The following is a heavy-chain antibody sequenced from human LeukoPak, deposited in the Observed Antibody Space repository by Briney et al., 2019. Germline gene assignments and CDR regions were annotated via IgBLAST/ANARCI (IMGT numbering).Heavy chain of an antibody. J-gene: IGHJ5*02. CDR1: GGTFSSYA. V-gene: IGHV1-69*05. CDR3: ARIEYDSSGYFANWFDP. Sequence: GASVKVSCTAAGGTFSSYAISWVRQAPGQGLAWMGGIIPIFGTANYAQKFQGRVTITTDESTSTAYMELSSLRSEDTAVYYCARIEYDSSGYFANWFDPWGQGTLVTVSS. D-gene: IGHD3-22*01. CDR2: IIPIFGTA.